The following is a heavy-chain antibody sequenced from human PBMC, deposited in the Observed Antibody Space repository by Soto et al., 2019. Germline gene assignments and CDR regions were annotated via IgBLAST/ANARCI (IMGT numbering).Heavy chain of an antibody. V-gene: IGHV3-23*01. CDR3: AKALTRVFFYDY. CDR1: GFAFSRYA. D-gene: IGHD2-21*02. CDR2: ISGSGGST. J-gene: IGHJ4*02. Sequence: GGSRRISCAASGFAFSRYAMSWVRQAPGKGLEWVSAISGSGGSTYYADSVKGRFTISRDNSKDTLYLQMNSLRAEDTAVYYCAKALTRVFFYDYWGQGTLVTVSS.